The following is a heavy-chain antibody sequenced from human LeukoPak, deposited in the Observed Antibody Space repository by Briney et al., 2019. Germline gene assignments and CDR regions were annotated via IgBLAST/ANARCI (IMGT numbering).Heavy chain of an antibody. Sequence: SQTLSLTCAISGDSVFSNSAAWNWIRQSPSRGLEWLGRTYYRSKWYNDYAVSVKSRIAINPDTSKNQFSLQLSSVTPEDTAVYYCAGGYYDSSGYSGKLDYWGQGTLVTVSS. J-gene: IGHJ4*02. CDR2: TYYRSKWYN. CDR1: GDSVFSNSAA. D-gene: IGHD3-22*01. V-gene: IGHV6-1*01. CDR3: AGGYYDSSGYSGKLDY.